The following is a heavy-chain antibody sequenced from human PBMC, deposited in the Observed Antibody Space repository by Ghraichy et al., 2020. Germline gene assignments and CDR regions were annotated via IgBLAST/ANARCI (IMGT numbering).Heavy chain of an antibody. D-gene: IGHD2-15*01. CDR2: ISSSGSTI. Sequence: LSLTCAASGFTFSSYEMNWVRQAPGKGLEWVSYISSSGSTIYYADSVKGRFTISRDNAKNSLYLQMNSLRAEDTAVYYCARWRVEVVAATLYYYYGMDVWGQGTTVTVSS. CDR1: GFTFSSYE. V-gene: IGHV3-48*03. J-gene: IGHJ6*02. CDR3: ARWRVEVVAATLYYYYGMDV.